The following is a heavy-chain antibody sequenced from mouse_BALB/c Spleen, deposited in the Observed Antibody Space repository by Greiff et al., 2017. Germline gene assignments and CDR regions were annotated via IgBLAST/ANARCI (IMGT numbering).Heavy chain of an antibody. CDR1: GFNIKDTY. Sequence: VQLQQSGAELVRPGALVKLSCKASGFNIKDTYMHWVKQRPEQGLEWIGRIDPANGNTKYDPKFQGKATITADTSSNTAYLQLSSLTSEDTAVYYCARVGGTHYYAMDYWGQGTSVTVSS. J-gene: IGHJ4*01. CDR3: ARVGGTHYYAMDY. CDR2: IDPANGNT. V-gene: IGHV14-3*02. D-gene: IGHD2-14*01.